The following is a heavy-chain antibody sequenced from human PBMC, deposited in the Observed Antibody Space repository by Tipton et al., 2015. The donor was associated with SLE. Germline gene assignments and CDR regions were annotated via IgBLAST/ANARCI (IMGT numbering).Heavy chain of an antibody. CDR2: IYYSGST. D-gene: IGHD1-26*01. Sequence: TLSLTCTVSGGSISSHYWSWIRQPPGKGLEWIGYIYYSGSTNYNPSLKSRVTISVDTSKNQFSLKLSSVTAADTAVYYCARWVVGALGGFDYWGQGTLVTVSS. V-gene: IGHV4-59*11. J-gene: IGHJ4*02. CDR1: GGSISSHY. CDR3: ARWVVGALGGFDY.